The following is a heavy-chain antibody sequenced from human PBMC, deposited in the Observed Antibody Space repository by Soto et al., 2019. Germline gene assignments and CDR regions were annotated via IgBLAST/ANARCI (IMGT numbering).Heavy chain of an antibody. CDR1: GGSFSGYY. Sequence: SETLSLTCAVYGGSFSGYYWSWIRQPPGKGLEWIGEINHSGSTNYNPSLKSRVTISVDTSKNQFSLKLSSVTAADTAVYYCAIELQDRRGYYIVYWGPGTLLTVSS. J-gene: IGHJ4*02. CDR3: AIELQDRRGYYIVY. V-gene: IGHV4-34*01. CDR2: INHSGST. D-gene: IGHD3-22*01.